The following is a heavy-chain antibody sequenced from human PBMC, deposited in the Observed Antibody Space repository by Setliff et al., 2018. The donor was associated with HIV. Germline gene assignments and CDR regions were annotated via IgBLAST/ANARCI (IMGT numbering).Heavy chain of an antibody. J-gene: IGHJ6*03. D-gene: IGHD2-21*01. CDR1: GFTFTNRY. CDR2: INEGGSAK. Sequence: GGSLRLSCAASGFTFTNRYMSWVRQAPGKGLEWVANINEGGSAKNYVVSVKGRFTISRDNAESSMFLQMNSLRVEGTAVYYCARRSGCGAGNCMDVWGNGTAVTVSS. CDR3: ARRSGCGAGNCMDV. V-gene: IGHV3-7*03.